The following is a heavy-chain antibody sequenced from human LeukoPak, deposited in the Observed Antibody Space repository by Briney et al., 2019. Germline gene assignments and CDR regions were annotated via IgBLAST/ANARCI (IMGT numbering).Heavy chain of an antibody. CDR3: ARAYYYDSSGYLD. Sequence: GGSLRLSCAASGFTVSSNYMSWVRQAPGKGLEWVSVIYSGGSTYYADSVKGRFTISRDNSKNTLYLQMNSLRAEDTAVYYCARAYYYDSSGYLDWGQGTLVTVSS. V-gene: IGHV3-53*01. J-gene: IGHJ4*02. CDR1: GFTVSSNY. CDR2: IYSGGST. D-gene: IGHD3-22*01.